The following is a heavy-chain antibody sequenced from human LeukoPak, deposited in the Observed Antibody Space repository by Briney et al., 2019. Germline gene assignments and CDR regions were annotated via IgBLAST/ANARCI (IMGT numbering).Heavy chain of an antibody. V-gene: IGHV3-48*01. CDR3: ARDADYYYGMDV. CDR1: GFAFSSYS. J-gene: IGHJ6*02. Sequence: GGSLRLSCAASGFAFSSYSMNWVRQAPGKGLEWVSYISSSSSTIYYADSVKGRFTISRDNAKNSLYLQMNSLRAEDTAVYYCARDADYYYGMDVWGQGTTVTVSS. CDR2: ISSSSSTI.